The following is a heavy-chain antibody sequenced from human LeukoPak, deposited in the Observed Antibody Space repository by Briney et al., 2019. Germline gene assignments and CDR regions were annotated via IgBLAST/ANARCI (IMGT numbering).Heavy chain of an antibody. CDR2: INHGGST. D-gene: IGHD3-3*01. CDR1: GGSFSGYY. J-gene: IGHJ5*02. V-gene: IGHV4-34*01. CDR3: ARYEDGFDP. Sequence: SETLSLTCAVYGGSFSGYYWSWIRQPPGKGLEWIGEINHGGSTNYNPSLKSRVTISVDTSKNQFSLKLSSVTAADTAVYYCARYEDGFDPWGQGTLVTVSS.